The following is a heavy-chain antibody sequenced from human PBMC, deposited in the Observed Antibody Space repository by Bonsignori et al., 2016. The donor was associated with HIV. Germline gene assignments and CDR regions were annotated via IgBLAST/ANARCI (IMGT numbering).Heavy chain of an antibody. V-gene: IGHV4-34*01. CDR1: GGSFSGYY. CDR2: INHSGST. J-gene: IGHJ4*02. CDR3: ARDLGNYFDY. Sequence: SETLSLTCAVYGGSFSGYYWSWIRQPPGKGLEWIGEINHSGSTNYNPSLKSRVTISVDTSKNQFSLKLSSVTAADTAVYYCARDLGNYFDYWGQGTLVTVSS.